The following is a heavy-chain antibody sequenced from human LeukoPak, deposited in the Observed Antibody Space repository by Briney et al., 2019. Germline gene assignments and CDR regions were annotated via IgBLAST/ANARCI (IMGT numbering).Heavy chain of an antibody. J-gene: IGHJ5*02. CDR2: ISGSGLST. D-gene: IGHD4-23*01. Sequence: GGPLRLSCAASGITFSSYAFSWVRQAPGKGLQWVSGISGSGLSTYYADSVKGRFTISRDNSRNTVDLQMNSLRAEDTAVYYCAKDMATVGNWFDTWGQGTLVTVSS. V-gene: IGHV3-23*01. CDR3: AKDMATVGNWFDT. CDR1: GITFSSYA.